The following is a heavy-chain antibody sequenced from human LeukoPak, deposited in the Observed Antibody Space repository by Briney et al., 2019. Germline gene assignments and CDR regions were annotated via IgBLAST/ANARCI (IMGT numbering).Heavy chain of an antibody. Sequence: ASVKVSCKASGYTFTCYYMHWVRQAPAQGLEWMGWINLNSGGTAYAQKFQGRVTMTRDTSISTAYMELSRLRSDDTAVYYCAREPGGSGYDPGCYFDYWGQGTLVTVSS. CDR1: GYTFTCYY. CDR3: AREPGGSGYDPGCYFDY. D-gene: IGHD5-12*01. CDR2: INLNSGGT. J-gene: IGHJ4*02. V-gene: IGHV1-2*02.